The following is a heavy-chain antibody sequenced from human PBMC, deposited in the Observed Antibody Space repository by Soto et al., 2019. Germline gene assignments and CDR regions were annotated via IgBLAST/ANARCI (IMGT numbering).Heavy chain of an antibody. D-gene: IGHD4-17*01. V-gene: IGHV3-23*01. Sequence: GGSLRLSCAASGFTFSSYAMSWVRQAPGKGLEWVSAISGSGGSTYYADSVKGRFTISRDNSKNTLYLQMNSLRAEDTAVYYCAKGPYIYGDYVAGYFDYWGQGTLVTVSS. J-gene: IGHJ4*02. CDR1: GFTFSSYA. CDR2: ISGSGGST. CDR3: AKGPYIYGDYVAGYFDY.